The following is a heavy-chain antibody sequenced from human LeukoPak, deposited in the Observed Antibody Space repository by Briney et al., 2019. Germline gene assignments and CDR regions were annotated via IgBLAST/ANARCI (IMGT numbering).Heavy chain of an antibody. Sequence: GGSMRPSCAGSGFSFSSYDMLWVRQATGKGLEWVSAIGSGGDTYYAGSVKGRFTISRESAKNSFYLQMNSLSAGDTAVYFCARAVAGTDEIDSWGQGTLVTVSS. V-gene: IGHV3-13*01. CDR2: IGSGGDT. CDR1: GFSFSSYD. D-gene: IGHD6-19*01. CDR3: ARAVAGTDEIDS. J-gene: IGHJ4*02.